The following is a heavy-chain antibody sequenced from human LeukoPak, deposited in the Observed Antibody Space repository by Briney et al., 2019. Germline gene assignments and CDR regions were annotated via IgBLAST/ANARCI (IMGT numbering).Heavy chain of an antibody. D-gene: IGHD2-2*02. Sequence: GRSLRLSCAASGFTFSSYAMHWVRQAPGKGLEWVAVISYDGSNKYYADSVKGRFTISRDNSKNTLYLQMNSQRAEDTAVYYCAREPRVVPAAIRSLPHAEEYYYYYYGMDVWGQGTTVTVSS. J-gene: IGHJ6*02. V-gene: IGHV3-30-3*01. CDR2: ISYDGSNK. CDR3: AREPRVVPAAIRSLPHAEEYYYYYYGMDV. CDR1: GFTFSSYA.